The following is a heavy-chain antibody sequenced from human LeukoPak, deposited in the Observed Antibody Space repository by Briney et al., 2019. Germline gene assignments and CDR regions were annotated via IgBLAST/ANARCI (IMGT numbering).Heavy chain of an antibody. CDR1: VYTFTSYA. CDR3: ARNTETAIPLPYYFDY. V-gene: IGHV1-3*04. D-gene: IGHD2-21*02. J-gene: IGHJ4*02. Sequence: ASVKVSCKASVYTFTSYAMHWVRQAPGQRLECMGWINTGNGNTKYSQKFQGRVTITRDTSAGTAYMDLSSLRSEDTAVYYCARNTETAIPLPYYFDYWGQGTLVTVSS. CDR2: INTGNGNT.